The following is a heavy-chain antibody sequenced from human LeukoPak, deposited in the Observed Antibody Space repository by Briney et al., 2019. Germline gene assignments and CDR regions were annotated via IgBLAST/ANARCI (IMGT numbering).Heavy chain of an antibody. D-gene: IGHD2-15*01. V-gene: IGHV3-64*01. CDR3: ARGRYCSGGSCLLDY. CDR1: GFTFSSYA. J-gene: IGHJ4*02. Sequence: PGGSLRLSCAASGFTFSSYAMHWVRQAPGQGLEYVSAISSNGGSTYYANTVKGRFTISRDNSKNTLYLQMGSLRAEDMAVYYCARGRYCSGGSCLLDYWGQGTLVTVSS. CDR2: ISSNGGST.